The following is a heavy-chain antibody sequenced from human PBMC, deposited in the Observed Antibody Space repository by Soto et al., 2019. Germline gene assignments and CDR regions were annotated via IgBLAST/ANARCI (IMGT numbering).Heavy chain of an antibody. J-gene: IGHJ4*02. D-gene: IGHD3-3*01. CDR1: GVSTSGFY. CDR3: ARGHLWLED. CDR2: IYDSGST. V-gene: IGHV4-59*01. Sequence: QVRLQGSGPGLVRPSETLSLTCAVSGVSTSGFYWSWIRQPPGKGLEYVGYIYDSGSTYYNPSLKCRVTVSLDSSKNQFSLKLTSVTAADTAIYYCARGHLWLEDWGQGTLVTVSS.